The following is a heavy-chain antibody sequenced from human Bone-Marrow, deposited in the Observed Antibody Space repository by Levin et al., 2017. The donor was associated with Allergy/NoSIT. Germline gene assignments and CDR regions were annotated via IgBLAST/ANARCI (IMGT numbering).Heavy chain of an antibody. CDR3: ARDGYDFWSGYSYYYYYGMDV. CDR2: ISSSSSYI. V-gene: IGHV3-21*01. J-gene: IGHJ6*02. D-gene: IGHD3-3*01. Sequence: LSLTCAASGFTFSSYSMNWVRQAPGKGLEWVSSISSSSSYIYYADSVKGRFTISRDNAKNSLYLQMNSLRAEDTAVYYCARDGYDFWSGYSYYYYYGMDVWGQGTTVTVSS. CDR1: GFTFSSYS.